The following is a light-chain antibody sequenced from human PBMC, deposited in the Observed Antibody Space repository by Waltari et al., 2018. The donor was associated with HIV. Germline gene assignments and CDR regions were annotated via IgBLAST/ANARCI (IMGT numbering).Light chain of an antibody. CDR1: SSNIGRNY. V-gene: IGLV1-47*01. Sequence: QSVLPQPPSASGTPGQRVTISCSGRSSNIGRNYVYWYQHLPGTARNLLFHRNKQRPARVPSLFSGAESGTSACLAISGRRSEDEADYYCAAWDDSLSGFWVFGGGTKLTVL. J-gene: IGLJ3*02. CDR3: AAWDDSLSGFWV. CDR2: RNK.